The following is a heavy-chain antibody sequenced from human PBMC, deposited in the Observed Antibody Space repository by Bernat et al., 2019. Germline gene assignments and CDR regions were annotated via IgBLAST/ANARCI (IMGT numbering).Heavy chain of an antibody. CDR1: GYTFTSYG. Sequence: QVQLVQSGAEVKKPGASVKVSCKASGYTFTSYGISWVRQAPGQGLEWMGWISAYNGNTNYAQKLQGRVTMTTGTSTGTAYMELRSQRSDDTAVYYCARERGIAAAGLSFDPWGQGTLVTVSS. CDR3: ARERGIAAAGLSFDP. CDR2: ISAYNGNT. D-gene: IGHD6-13*01. V-gene: IGHV1-18*01. J-gene: IGHJ5*02.